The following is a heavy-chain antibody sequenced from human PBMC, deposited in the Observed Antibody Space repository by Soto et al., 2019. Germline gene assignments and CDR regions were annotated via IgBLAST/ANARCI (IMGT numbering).Heavy chain of an antibody. J-gene: IGHJ4*02. V-gene: IGHV3-53*02. Sequence: EVQLVETGGGLIQPGGSLRLSCAASGFTVSSNYMSWVRQAPGKGLEWVSVIYSGGSTYYADSVKGRFTISRDNSKNTLYLQMNSLRAEDKAVYYCAVGRYSYGSDFDYWGQGTLVTVSS. CDR3: AVGRYSYGSDFDY. CDR2: IYSGGST. D-gene: IGHD5-18*01. CDR1: GFTVSSNY.